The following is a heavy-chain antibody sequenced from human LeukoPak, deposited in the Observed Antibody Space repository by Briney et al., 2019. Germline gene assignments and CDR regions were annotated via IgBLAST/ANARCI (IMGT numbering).Heavy chain of an antibody. CDR1: GGSISSYY. D-gene: IGHD3-9*01. CDR3: ARDRSYDILTGYSVSEASGMDV. Sequence: PSETLSLTCTVSGGSISSYYWSWIRQPPGKGLEWIGYIYYSGITNYNPSLKSRVTISVDTSKNQFSLKLSSVTAADTAVYYCARDRSYDILTGYSVSEASGMDVWGQGTTVTVSS. CDR2: IYYSGIT. V-gene: IGHV4-59*01. J-gene: IGHJ6*02.